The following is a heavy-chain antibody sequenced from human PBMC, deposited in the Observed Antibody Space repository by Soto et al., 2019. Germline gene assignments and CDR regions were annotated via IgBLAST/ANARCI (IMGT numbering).Heavy chain of an antibody. CDR3: ARDRVAAGMDY. CDR2: INSDGSST. D-gene: IGHD6-13*01. CDR1: GFTFISYW. J-gene: IGHJ4*02. V-gene: IGHV3-74*01. Sequence: GGSLRLSCAASGFTFISYWMHCVRQAPGKGLVWVSRINSDGSSTSYADSVKGRFTISRDNAKNTLYLQMNSLRAEDTAVYYCARDRVAAGMDYWGQGTLVTVSS.